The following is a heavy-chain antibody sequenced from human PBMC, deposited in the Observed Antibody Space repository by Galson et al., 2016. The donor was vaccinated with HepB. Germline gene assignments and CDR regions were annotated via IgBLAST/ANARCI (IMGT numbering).Heavy chain of an antibody. Sequence: SLRLSCAASGFTFSNYDMSWVRQAPGEGLEWVSAITNSGISTYYADSVKGRFTISRDNSKNTLFLQVSSLRAEDTALYYCAKSASGWAFDIWGQGTVVTVSS. D-gene: IGHD6-19*01. CDR1: GFTFSNYD. CDR3: AKSASGWAFDI. CDR2: ITNSGIST. V-gene: IGHV3-23*01. J-gene: IGHJ3*02.